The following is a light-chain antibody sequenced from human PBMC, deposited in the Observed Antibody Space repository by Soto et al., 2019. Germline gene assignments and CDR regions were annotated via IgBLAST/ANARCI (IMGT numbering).Light chain of an antibody. CDR3: LQDYTYPHT. V-gene: IGKV1-6*01. Sequence: AIQMTQSPSSLSTSVGDRVTITCRASQDIGSDVGWYQQKPGKAPQLLIYSASRLQSGDPSRFSGSGSGTDFTLTINSLQPEDFATYYCLQDYTYPHTFGQGTKLEIK. CDR2: SAS. J-gene: IGKJ2*01. CDR1: QDIGSD.